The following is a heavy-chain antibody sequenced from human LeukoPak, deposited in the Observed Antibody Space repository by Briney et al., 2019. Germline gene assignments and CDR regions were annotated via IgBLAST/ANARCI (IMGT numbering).Heavy chain of an antibody. V-gene: IGHV4-34*01. CDR3: VRDFSGSYYFDY. CDR2: INHSGST. Sequence: SETLSLTCAVYGGSFSGYYWSWIRQPPGKGLEWIGEINHSGSTNYNPSLKGRVTMSADMSKNQFSLKLSSVTDADTALYYCVRDFSGSYYFDYWGQGMLVTVSS. CDR1: GGSFSGYY. D-gene: IGHD1-26*01. J-gene: IGHJ4*02.